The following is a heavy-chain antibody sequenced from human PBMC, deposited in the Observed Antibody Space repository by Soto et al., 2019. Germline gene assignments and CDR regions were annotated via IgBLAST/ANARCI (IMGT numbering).Heavy chain of an antibody. V-gene: IGHV4-59*01. D-gene: IGHD3-10*01. CDR1: GGSISTYY. J-gene: IGHJ1*01. CDR2: IYYNGSS. Sequence: QVQLRESGPGLVKPSETLSLTCTVSGGSISTYYWNWIRQPPGKGLEWLGYIYYNGSSNYNPSLKSRVTISVDTSKNQFSLKLRSVTAADTAVYYCARALYHYPSGKVAEHFHHWGQGTLVTVSS. CDR3: ARALYHYPSGKVAEHFHH.